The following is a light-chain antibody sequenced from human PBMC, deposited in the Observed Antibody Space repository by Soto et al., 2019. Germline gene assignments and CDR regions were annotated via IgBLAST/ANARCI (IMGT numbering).Light chain of an antibody. CDR3: QQYKSYYT. CDR1: QSISDW. CDR2: QAS. J-gene: IGKJ2*01. Sequence: DIQMTQSPSTLSVSIGDRVTITCRASQSISDWLALYQQKPGKAPKLLIYQASNIAGGVPSRFSGSGSGTEFTLNISSLQPDDFATYYCQQYKSYYTFGQGTKLEI. V-gene: IGKV1-5*03.